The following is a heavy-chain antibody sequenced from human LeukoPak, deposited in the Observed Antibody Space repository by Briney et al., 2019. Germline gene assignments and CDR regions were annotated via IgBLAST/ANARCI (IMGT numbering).Heavy chain of an antibody. CDR1: GGSISSGDYY. CDR3: ARANGDYGRFDY. CDR2: IYYSGST. D-gene: IGHD4-17*01. Sequence: SETLSLTCTISGGSISSGDYYWSWIRQPPGKGLEWIGYIYYSGSTYYNPSLKSRVTISVDMSKNQFSLKLSSVTAADTAVYYCARANGDYGRFDYWGQGTLVTVSS. V-gene: IGHV4-30-4*01. J-gene: IGHJ4*02.